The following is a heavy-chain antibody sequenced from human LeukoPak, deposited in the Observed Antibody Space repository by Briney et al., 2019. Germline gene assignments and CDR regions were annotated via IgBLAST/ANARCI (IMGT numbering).Heavy chain of an antibody. D-gene: IGHD2-15*01. CDR1: GYTFTSYG. CDR2: ISAYNGNT. Sequence: ASVKVSCKASGYTFTSYGISWVRQAPGQGLEWMGWISAYNGNTNYAQKLQGRVTMTTDTSTSTAYMELRSLRSDDTAVYYCARDIIRWVVGAAPFDYWGQGTLVTVSS. J-gene: IGHJ4*02. CDR3: ARDIIRWVVGAAPFDY. V-gene: IGHV1-18*01.